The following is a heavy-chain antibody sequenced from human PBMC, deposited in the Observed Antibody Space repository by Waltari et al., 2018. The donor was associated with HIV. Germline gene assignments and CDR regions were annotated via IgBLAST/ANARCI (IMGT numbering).Heavy chain of an antibody. D-gene: IGHD3-10*01. J-gene: IGHJ5*01. V-gene: IGHV1-2*06. CDR3: ARALGYNSSPGDS. CDR2: INPNNGGT. CDR1: GYIFTGYH. Sequence: QVQRVQSGAEVKKTGALVKVSCTASGYIFTGYHIHWVRPSPGQGLEWMGRINPNNGGTNYAEKFQGRVTMTRDTSINTADLELSRLRSDDTAVYYCARALGYNSSPGDSWGQGALVSVSS.